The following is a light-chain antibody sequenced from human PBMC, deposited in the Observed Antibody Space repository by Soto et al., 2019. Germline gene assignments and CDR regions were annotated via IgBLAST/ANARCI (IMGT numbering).Light chain of an antibody. CDR2: EVS. J-gene: IGLJ3*02. CDR3: SSYAGSNNLV. Sequence: QSALTQPPSASGSPGQSVTISCTGTSSDVCGYNYVSWYQQHPGKAPKLMIYEVSKRPSGVPDRFSGSKSGNTASLTVSGLQADDEADYYCSSYAGSNNLVFGGGTKLTVL. V-gene: IGLV2-8*01. CDR1: SSDVCGYNY.